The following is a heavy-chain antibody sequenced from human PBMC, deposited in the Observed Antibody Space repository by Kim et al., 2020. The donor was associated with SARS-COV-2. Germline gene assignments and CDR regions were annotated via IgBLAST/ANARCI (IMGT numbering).Heavy chain of an antibody. J-gene: IGHJ5*02. CDR2: ISWDGGST. D-gene: IGHD2-2*01. CDR1: GFTFDDYT. Sequence: GGSLRLSCAASGFTFDDYTMHWVRQAPGKGLEWVSLISWDGGSTYYADSVKGRFTISRDNSKNSLYLQMNSLRTEDTALYYCAKEYCSSTSCYGLGFDPWGQGTLVTVSS. CDR3: AKEYCSSTSCYGLGFDP. V-gene: IGHV3-43*01.